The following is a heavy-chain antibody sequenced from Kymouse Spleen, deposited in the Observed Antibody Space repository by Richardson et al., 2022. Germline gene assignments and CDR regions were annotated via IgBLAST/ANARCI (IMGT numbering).Heavy chain of an antibody. Sequence: EVQLVESGGGLVQPGGSLKLSCAASGFTFSGSAMHWVRQASGKGLEWVGRIRSKANSYATAYAASVKGRFTISRDDSKNTAYLQMNSLKTEDTAVYYCTQTGVGFDYWGQGTLVTVSS. V-gene: IGHV3-73*02. CDR1: GFTFSGSA. CDR2: IRSKANSYAT. CDR3: TQTGVGFDY. D-gene: IGHD1-26*01,IGHD2-15*01,IGHD2-21*02. J-gene: IGHJ4*02.